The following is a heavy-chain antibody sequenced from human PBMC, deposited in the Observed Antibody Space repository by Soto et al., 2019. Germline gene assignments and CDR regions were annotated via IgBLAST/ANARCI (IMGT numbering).Heavy chain of an antibody. V-gene: IGHV4-31*03. D-gene: IGHD2-2*01. CDR1: GGSISSGGYY. CDR2: IYYSGST. Sequence: SETLSLTCTVSGGSISSGGYYWSWIRQHPGKGLEWIGYIYYSGSTYYNPSLKSRVTISVDTSKNQFSLKLSSVTAADTAVYYCARSHTYCSSTSCYWGYYYYYMDVWGKGTTVTVSS. CDR3: ARSHTYCSSTSCYWGYYYYYMDV. J-gene: IGHJ6*03.